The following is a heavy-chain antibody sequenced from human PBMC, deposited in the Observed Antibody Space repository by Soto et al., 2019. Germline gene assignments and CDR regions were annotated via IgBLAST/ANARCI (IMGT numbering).Heavy chain of an antibody. CDR3: AREIAAAGHDAFDI. Sequence: GGSLRLSCAASGFTFSSYAMHWVRQAPGKGLEWVAVISYDGSNKYYADSVKGRFTISRDNSKNTLYLQMNSLRAEDTAVYYCAREIAAAGHDAFDIWGQGTMVTVSS. D-gene: IGHD6-13*01. CDR2: ISYDGSNK. V-gene: IGHV3-30-3*01. J-gene: IGHJ3*02. CDR1: GFTFSSYA.